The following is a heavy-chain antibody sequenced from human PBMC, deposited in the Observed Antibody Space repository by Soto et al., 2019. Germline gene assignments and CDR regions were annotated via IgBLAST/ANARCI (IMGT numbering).Heavy chain of an antibody. D-gene: IGHD3-10*01. CDR1: GFTFSSRW. J-gene: IGHJ4*02. V-gene: IGHV3-74*01. Sequence: PGGSLRLSCAASGFTFSSRWMHWVRQAPEKGLVWVSRISPDGSNIGYADSVKGRFTISRDNAKNTLYLQMNNLGAEDTAVYYCASSVLTGPAYLDSWGQGTLVTVSS. CDR2: ISPDGSNI. CDR3: ASSVLTGPAYLDS.